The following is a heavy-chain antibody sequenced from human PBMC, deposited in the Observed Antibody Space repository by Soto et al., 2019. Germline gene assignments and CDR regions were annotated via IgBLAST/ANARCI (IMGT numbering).Heavy chain of an antibody. D-gene: IGHD3-16*01. Sequence: SETLSLTSTVSGGSISSYYWCWIRQPPGKGLEWIGYIYYSGSTNYNPSLKSRVTISVDTSKNQFSLKLSSVTAADTAVYYCARGGYNWFDPWGQGTLVTVSS. J-gene: IGHJ5*02. V-gene: IGHV4-59*13. CDR1: GGSISSYY. CDR2: IYYSGST. CDR3: ARGGYNWFDP.